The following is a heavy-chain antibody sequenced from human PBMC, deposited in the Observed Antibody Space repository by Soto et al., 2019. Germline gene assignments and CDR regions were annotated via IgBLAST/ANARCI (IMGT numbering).Heavy chain of an antibody. D-gene: IGHD4-17*01. V-gene: IGHV4-34*01. CDR3: ARYDYGDYFDY. CDR2: INHSGST. Sequence: QVQLQQWGAGLLKPSETLSLTCAVYGGSFSGYYWSWIRQPPGKGLEWIGEINHSGSTNYNPSLKSRVTTSVDTAKNQFSLKLSSVTAADTAVYYCARYDYGDYFDYWGQGTLVTVSS. J-gene: IGHJ4*02. CDR1: GGSFSGYY.